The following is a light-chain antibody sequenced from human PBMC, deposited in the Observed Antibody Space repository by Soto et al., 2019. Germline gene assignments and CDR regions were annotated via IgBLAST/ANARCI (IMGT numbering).Light chain of an antibody. CDR3: CSDTGTTKPLYV. Sequence: QSVLTQPASVSGSPGQSITISCTGTSSDIGDYNHVSWYQQHPGKAPKLMIYEDNKRPSGVSNRFSGSKSGNTASLTISGLEAEDEAEYYCCSDTGTTKPLYVFGTGTKVTVL. V-gene: IGLV2-23*01. CDR1: SSDIGDYNH. J-gene: IGLJ1*01. CDR2: EDN.